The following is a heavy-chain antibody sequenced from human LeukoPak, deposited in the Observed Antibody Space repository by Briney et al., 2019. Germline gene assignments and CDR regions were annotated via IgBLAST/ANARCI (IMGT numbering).Heavy chain of an antibody. J-gene: IGHJ6*02. CDR2: ISGDGGST. CDR1: GFIFSSYA. D-gene: IGHD3-3*01. Sequence: GGSLRLSCAASGFIFSSYAMNWVRQAPGKGLEWVSLISGDGGSTYYADSVKGRFTISRDNSKNSLYLQMNSLRTEDTALYYCAKDSSIPYYDFWSGPRDYYGMDVWGQGTTVTVSS. V-gene: IGHV3-43*02. CDR3: AKDSSIPYYDFWSGPRDYYGMDV.